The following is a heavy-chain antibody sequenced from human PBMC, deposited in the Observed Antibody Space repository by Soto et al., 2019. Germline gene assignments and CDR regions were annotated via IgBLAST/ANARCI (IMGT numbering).Heavy chain of an antibody. Sequence: EVQLLESGGKLVQPGGSLTLSCAASGFTFSTYAMAWVRQAPGKGLEWVSGVSASGLNTDYADPVKGRFYISGDNSKNTVSLHMNRLSAEDTALYYCARDRTRRTSGYFFEYWGQGTPVTVSS. V-gene: IGHV3-23*01. J-gene: IGHJ4*02. CDR1: GFTFSTYA. D-gene: IGHD1-1*01. CDR3: ARDRTRRTSGYFFEY. CDR2: VSASGLNT.